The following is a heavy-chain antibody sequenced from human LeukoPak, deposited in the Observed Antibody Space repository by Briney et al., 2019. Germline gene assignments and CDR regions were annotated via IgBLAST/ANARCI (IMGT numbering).Heavy chain of an antibody. J-gene: IGHJ2*01. CDR1: GFTFSSYG. D-gene: IGHD3-22*01. Sequence: GGSLRLSCVASGFTFSSYGMQWVRQAPGKGLEWVTFIRYDGNKKYDADSVKGRFTISRDNSKNTLYLQMNSLRAEDTAVYYCAREWGSGYPNWYFDLWGRGTLVTVSS. V-gene: IGHV3-30*02. CDR2: IRYDGNKK. CDR3: AREWGSGYPNWYFDL.